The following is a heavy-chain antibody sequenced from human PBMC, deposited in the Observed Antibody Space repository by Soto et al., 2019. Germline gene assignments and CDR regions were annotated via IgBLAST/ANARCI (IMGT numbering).Heavy chain of an antibody. CDR1: GGSFSGYY. D-gene: IGHD4-17*01. Sequence: KASETLSLTCAVYGGSFSGYYWSWIRQPPGKGLEWIGEINHSGSTNYNPSLKSRVTISVDTSKNQFSLKLSSVTAADTAVYYCARGNVNGDYFDYWGQGTLVTVSS. V-gene: IGHV4-34*01. CDR2: INHSGST. CDR3: ARGNVNGDYFDY. J-gene: IGHJ4*02.